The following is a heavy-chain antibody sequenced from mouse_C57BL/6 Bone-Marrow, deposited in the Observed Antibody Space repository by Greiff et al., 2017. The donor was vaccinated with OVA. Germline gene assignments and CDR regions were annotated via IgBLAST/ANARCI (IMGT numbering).Heavy chain of an antibody. CDR3: ARKWLLRDYYAMDY. CDR1: GYSFTGYY. CDR2: IYPYNGVS. Sequence: VHVKQSGPELVKPGASVKISCKASGYSFTGYYMHWVKQSHGNILDWIGYIYPYNGVSSYNQKFKGKATLTVDKSSSTAYMELRSLTSEDSAVYYCARKWLLRDYYAMDYWGQGTSVTVSS. J-gene: IGHJ4*01. V-gene: IGHV1-31*01. D-gene: IGHD2-3*01.